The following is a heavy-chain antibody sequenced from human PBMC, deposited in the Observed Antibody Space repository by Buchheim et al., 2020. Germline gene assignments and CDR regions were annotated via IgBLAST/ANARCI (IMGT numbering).Heavy chain of an antibody. Sequence: QVQLQESGPGLVKPSETLSLTCTVSGGSISSYYWSWIRQPPGKGLEWIGYIYYSGSTNYNPSLKSRVTISVDTSKNQFSLKLSSVTAADAAVYYCARVPPYYDLWTGYLSVGMDVWGQGTT. CDR3: ARVPPYYDLWTGYLSVGMDV. V-gene: IGHV4-59*01. CDR2: IYYSGST. D-gene: IGHD3-3*01. CDR1: GGSISSYY. J-gene: IGHJ6*02.